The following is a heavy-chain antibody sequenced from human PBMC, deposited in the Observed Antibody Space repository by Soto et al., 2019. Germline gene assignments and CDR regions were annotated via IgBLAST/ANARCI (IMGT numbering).Heavy chain of an antibody. Sequence: PLETQSLTCTVSGGSISSYYWSWIRQPPGKGLEWIGYIYYSGSTNYNPSLKSRVTISVDTSKNQFSLKLSSVTAADTAVYYCARHDYGDSTFDYWGQGTLVTVSS. D-gene: IGHD4-17*01. CDR3: ARHDYGDSTFDY. V-gene: IGHV4-59*08. CDR1: GGSISSYY. J-gene: IGHJ4*02. CDR2: IYYSGST.